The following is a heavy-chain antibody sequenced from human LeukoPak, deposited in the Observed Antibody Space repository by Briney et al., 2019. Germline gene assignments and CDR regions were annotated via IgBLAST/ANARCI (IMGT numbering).Heavy chain of an antibody. CDR1: GFTFSSYW. J-gene: IGHJ3*02. CDR3: ARERRYYYDSGGLHTVSPVDAFDI. CDR2: IKQDGSEK. Sequence: GGSLRLSCAASGFTFSSYWMSWVRQAPGKGLEWVANIKQDGSEKYYVDSVKGRFTISRDNAKNSLYLQMNSLRAEDTAVYYCARERRYYYDSGGLHTVSPVDAFDIWGQGTMVTVSS. V-gene: IGHV3-7*01. D-gene: IGHD3-22*01.